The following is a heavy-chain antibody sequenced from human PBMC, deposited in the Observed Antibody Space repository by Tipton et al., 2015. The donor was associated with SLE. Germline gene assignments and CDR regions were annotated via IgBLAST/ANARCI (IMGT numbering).Heavy chain of an antibody. CDR2: IYYRGAT. CDR1: GGSINNYY. V-gene: IGHV4-59*08. J-gene: IGHJ6*02. Sequence: PGLVKPSETLSLTCTVSGGSINNYYWSWIRQPPGKGLEWIGYIYYRGATYYDPSLKSRVTMSVDTSNNQFSLKVTSVTAADTAVYYWARHDDITMMTNGLDVWGQGTTVTVS. CDR3: ARHDDITMMTNGLDV. D-gene: IGHD3-22*01.